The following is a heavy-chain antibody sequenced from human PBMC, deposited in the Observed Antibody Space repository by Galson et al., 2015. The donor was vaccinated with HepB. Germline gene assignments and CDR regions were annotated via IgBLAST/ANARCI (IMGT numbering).Heavy chain of an antibody. D-gene: IGHD3-16*02. Sequence: CAISGDSVSSYSAGWNWIRQSPSRGLEWLGRTYYRSKWYIDYAVSVNGRISITPDTSRNQFSLQLSSVTPEDTAIYYCAGGGLVRGALGWIDPWGPGIRVTVSP. CDR2: TYYRSKWYI. V-gene: IGHV6-1*01. CDR3: AGGGLVRGALGWIDP. J-gene: IGHJ5*02. CDR1: GDSVSSYSAG.